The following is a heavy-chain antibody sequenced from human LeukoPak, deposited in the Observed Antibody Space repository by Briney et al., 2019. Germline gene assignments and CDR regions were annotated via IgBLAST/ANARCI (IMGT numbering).Heavy chain of an antibody. CDR2: IYYSGST. V-gene: IGHV4-59*01. CDR1: GGSISSYY. CDR3: ARDQGQL. J-gene: IGHJ4*02. D-gene: IGHD1-1*01. Sequence: SETLSVTCTVSGGSISSYYWSWIRQPPGKGLEWIGYIYYSGSTNYNPSLKSRVTISVDTSKNQFSLKLSSVTAADTAVYYCARDQGQLWGQGTLVTVSS.